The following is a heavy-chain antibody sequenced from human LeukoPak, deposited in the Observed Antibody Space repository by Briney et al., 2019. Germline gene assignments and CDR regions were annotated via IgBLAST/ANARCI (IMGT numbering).Heavy chain of an antibody. CDR1: GYTFTGYY. CDR2: INPNSGGT. D-gene: IGHD3-10*01. V-gene: IGHV1-2*06. Sequence: ASVKVSCKASGYTFTGYYMHWLRQAPGQGLEWMGRINPNSGGTNYAQKFQGRVTMTRDTSISTAYMELSRLRPDDTAVYYCARPYGSGSYYSDYWGQGTLVTVSS. CDR3: ARPYGSGSYYSDY. J-gene: IGHJ4*02.